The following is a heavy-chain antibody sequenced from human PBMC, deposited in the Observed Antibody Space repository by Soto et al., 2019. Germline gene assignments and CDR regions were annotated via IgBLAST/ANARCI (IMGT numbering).Heavy chain of an antibody. CDR2: VYYSGST. J-gene: IGHJ4*02. CDR3: ARGRFLDF. Sequence: QVQLQESDPGLVKPSQTLSLTCSVSGASISDGNYYWTWIRQSPARGLEWIGYVYYSGSTYYNPSLQSRVTISADTSNNYYSLKLNSVTVADTAVYFCARGRFLDFWGQGILVTVSS. CDR1: GASISDGNYY. V-gene: IGHV4-30-4*01. D-gene: IGHD3-3*01.